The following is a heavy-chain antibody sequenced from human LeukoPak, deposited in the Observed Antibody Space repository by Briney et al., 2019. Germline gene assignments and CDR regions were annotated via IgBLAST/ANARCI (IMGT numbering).Heavy chain of an antibody. CDR1: GFTFSSYS. CDR3: AELGITMIGGV. J-gene: IGHJ6*03. Sequence: AGGSLTLSCAASGFTFSSYSMNWVRQAPGKGLEGVSYISSSSSTIYYADSVKGRFTISRDNAKNSLYLQMNSLRPEDTAVYYFAELGITMIGGVWGKGAPVTMSS. V-gene: IGHV3-48*04. D-gene: IGHD3-10*02. CDR2: ISSSSSTI.